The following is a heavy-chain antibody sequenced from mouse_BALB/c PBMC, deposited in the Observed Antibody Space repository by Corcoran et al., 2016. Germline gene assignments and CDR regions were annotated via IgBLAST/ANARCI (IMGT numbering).Heavy chain of an antibody. CDR1: GFNINDTY. D-gene: IGHD4-1*01. CDR2: IDPANGNT. J-gene: IGHJ1*01. CDR3: ANWDWYFDV. Sequence: EDQLQQSGAELVTPGASVKLSCTASGFNINDTYMHWVKQRPEQGLGWIGRIDPANGNTKYDPKFQGKATITADTSSNTAYLQLSSLTSEDTAVYYCANWDWYFDVWGAGTTVTVSS. V-gene: IGHV14-3*02.